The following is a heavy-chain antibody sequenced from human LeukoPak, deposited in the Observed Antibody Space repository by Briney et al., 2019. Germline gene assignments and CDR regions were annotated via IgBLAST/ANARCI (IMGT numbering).Heavy chain of an antibody. J-gene: IGHJ5*02. CDR3: ARHPIAARNWFDP. Sequence: PSETLSLTCTVSGGSISSYYWGWIRQPPGKGLEWIGYIYYSGSTNYNPSLKSRVTISVDTSKNQFSLKLSSVTAADTAVYYCARHPIAARNWFDPWGQGTLVTVSS. CDR1: GGSISSYY. CDR2: IYYSGST. V-gene: IGHV4-59*08. D-gene: IGHD6-6*01.